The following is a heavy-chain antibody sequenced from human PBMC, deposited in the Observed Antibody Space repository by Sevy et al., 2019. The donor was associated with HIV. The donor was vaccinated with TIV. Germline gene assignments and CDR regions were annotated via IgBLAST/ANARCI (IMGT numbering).Heavy chain of an antibody. V-gene: IGHV3-11*01. D-gene: IGHD6-6*01. J-gene: IGHJ4*02. CDR3: AREDIADRHFDY. Sequence: GGSLRLSCAASGFTFSDYYINWIRQAPGKGLEWVSYISSSGSTIYYTDSVKGRFTISRDNAKNSLYLQMNSLRVEDTAVYYCAREDIADRHFDYWCQGTLVTVSS. CDR1: GFTFSDYY. CDR2: ISSSGSTI.